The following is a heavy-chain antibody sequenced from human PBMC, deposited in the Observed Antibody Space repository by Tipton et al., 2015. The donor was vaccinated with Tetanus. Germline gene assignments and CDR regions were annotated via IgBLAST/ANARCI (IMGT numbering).Heavy chain of an antibody. Sequence: QLVQSGAEVKKPGESLKISCKGSGYSFTSYWIGWVRQMPGTGLERMGISYPGDSDTRYSPSFQGQVTISADKYISTAYLQWSSLKASATAMYYCARRPQWHAGDQAFDIWGQGTMVPVSS. CDR2: SYPGDSDT. CDR3: ARRPQWHAGDQAFDI. J-gene: IGHJ3*02. CDR1: GYSFTSYW. V-gene: IGHV5-51*01. D-gene: IGHD6-19*01.